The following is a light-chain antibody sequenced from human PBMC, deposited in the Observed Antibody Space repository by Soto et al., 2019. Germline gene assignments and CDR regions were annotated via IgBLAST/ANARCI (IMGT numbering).Light chain of an antibody. CDR1: QSVSSN. CDR3: QQYNNWPET. Sequence: IVLTQSAATLSLSPGKRATLSCRASQSVSSNLAWYQQKPGQAPRLLIYGASTRATGIPARFSGSGSGTEFTLTISSLQSEDFAVYCCQQYNNWPETFGQGTKVDIK. CDR2: GAS. J-gene: IGKJ1*01. V-gene: IGKV3-15*01.